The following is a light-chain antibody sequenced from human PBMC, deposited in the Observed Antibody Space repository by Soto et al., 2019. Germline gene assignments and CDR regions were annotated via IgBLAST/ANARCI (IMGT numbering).Light chain of an antibody. J-gene: IGKJ4*01. Sequence: EIVMTQSPATLSVSPGERATLSSRASQSVDSNLAWYQQKPGQAPRLLIYGASTRATGIPARFSGSGSGTEFTLTISSLQSEDFAVYYCQQYDNWPLLFGGGTKVEIK. CDR3: QQYDNWPLL. V-gene: IGKV3-15*01. CDR1: QSVDSN. CDR2: GAS.